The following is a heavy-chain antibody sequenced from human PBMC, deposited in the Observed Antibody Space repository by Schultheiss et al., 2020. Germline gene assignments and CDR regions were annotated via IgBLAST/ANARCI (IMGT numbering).Heavy chain of an antibody. D-gene: IGHD6-19*01. CDR2: IYYSGST. CDR1: GFTFSSYA. Sequence: GSLRLSCAASGFTFSSYAMSWVRQAPGKGLEWIGSIYYSGSTYYNPSLKSRVTISVDTSKNQFSLRLSSVTAADTAVYYCAMGGYSSGWQRGPSHWYFDLWGRGTLVTVSS. CDR3: AMGGYSSGWQRGPSHWYFDL. V-gene: IGHV4-59*05. J-gene: IGHJ2*01.